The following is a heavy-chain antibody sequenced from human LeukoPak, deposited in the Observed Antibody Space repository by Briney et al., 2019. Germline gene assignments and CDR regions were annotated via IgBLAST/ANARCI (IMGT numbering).Heavy chain of an antibody. Sequence: PGGSLRLSCAASGFTFSSYSMNWVRQAPGKGLEGVSYISSSSSTIYYADSVKGRFTISRDNAKNSLYLQMNSLRAEDTAVYYCARDRGSGSIDYWGQGTLVTVSS. J-gene: IGHJ4*02. CDR1: GFTFSSYS. D-gene: IGHD1-26*01. CDR3: ARDRGSGSIDY. V-gene: IGHV3-48*04. CDR2: ISSSSSTI.